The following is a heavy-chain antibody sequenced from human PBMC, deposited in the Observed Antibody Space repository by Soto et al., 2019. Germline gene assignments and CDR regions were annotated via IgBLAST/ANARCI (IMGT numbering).Heavy chain of an antibody. J-gene: IGHJ4*02. D-gene: IGHD6-19*01. Sequence: QVQLVQSGAEEKKPGASVKVSCKASGYTFTKYAMHWVRQAPGQSLEWMGWINAGNGNTKYSQKFQGRVTITGDTSASTAYMELSSLRSEDTAVYYCAREQWLGVDYWGQGTLVTVSS. CDR3: AREQWLGVDY. CDR2: INAGNGNT. V-gene: IGHV1-3*05. CDR1: GYTFTKYA.